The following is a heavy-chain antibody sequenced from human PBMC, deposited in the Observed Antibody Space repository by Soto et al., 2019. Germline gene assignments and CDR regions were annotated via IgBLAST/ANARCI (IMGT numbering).Heavy chain of an antibody. V-gene: IGHV1-18*04. CDR2: ISAYNGNT. Sequence: GASVKVSCKASGYTFTSYGISWVRQAPGQGLEWMGWISAYNGNTNYAQKLQGRVTMTTDTSTSTAYMELRSLRSDDTAVYYCARAPDIMGATPFDYWGQGTLVTVSS. CDR3: ARAPDIMGATPFDY. J-gene: IGHJ4*02. CDR1: GYTFTSYG. D-gene: IGHD1-26*01.